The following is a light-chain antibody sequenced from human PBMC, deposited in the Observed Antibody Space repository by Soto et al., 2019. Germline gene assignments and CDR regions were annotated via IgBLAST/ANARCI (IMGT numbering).Light chain of an antibody. J-gene: IGKJ5*01. V-gene: IGKV1-39*01. CDR1: QSIGTF. CDR2: AAS. CDR3: QQNYDTPIT. Sequence: DVEMTQTQSSLSALVVDRVIITCRASQSIGTFLGWYQQKSGRAPKLLIYAASSLQIGVPSRFSGSGSGTNFTLTISSLQPEDFATYFCQQNYDTPITFGQGRLLEVK.